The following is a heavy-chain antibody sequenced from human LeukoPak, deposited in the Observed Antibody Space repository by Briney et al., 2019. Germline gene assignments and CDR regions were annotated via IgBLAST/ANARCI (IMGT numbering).Heavy chain of an antibody. J-gene: IGHJ4*02. V-gene: IGHV3-23*01. CDR3: AKAITMIVVVISFDY. Sequence: GGSLRPSCAASGFTFSSYAMSWVCQAPGKGLEWVSAISGSGGSTYYADSVKGRFTISRDNSKNTLYLQMNSLRAEDTAVYYCAKAITMIVVVISFDYWGQGTLVTVSS. CDR1: GFTFSSYA. CDR2: ISGSGGST. D-gene: IGHD3-22*01.